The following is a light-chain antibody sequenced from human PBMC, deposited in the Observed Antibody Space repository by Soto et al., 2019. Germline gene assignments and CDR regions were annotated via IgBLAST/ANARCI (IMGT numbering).Light chain of an antibody. J-gene: IGLJ2*01. CDR3: CSYAGSYTLV. Sequence: QSALTQPRSVSGSPGQSVTISCTGTSSDVGGYNYVSWYQQHPGKAPTVMIYDVTKRPSGVPDRFSGSKSGNTASLTISGLQARDEADYYCCSYAGSYTLVFGGGTKVTVL. CDR2: DVT. CDR1: SSDVGGYNY. V-gene: IGLV2-11*01.